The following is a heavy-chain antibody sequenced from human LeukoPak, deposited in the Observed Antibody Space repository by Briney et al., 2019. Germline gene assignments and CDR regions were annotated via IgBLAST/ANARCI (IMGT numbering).Heavy chain of an antibody. J-gene: IGHJ4*02. CDR1: GFTFSSYG. Sequence: GVSLGLSCAASGFTFSSYGMHWVRQAPGKGLKWVAVIWYDGSNKYYADSVKGRFTISRDNSKNTLYLQMNSLRAEDTAVYYCAKDHEEGAVDYWGQGTLVTVSS. D-gene: IGHD3-16*01. V-gene: IGHV3-33*06. CDR2: IWYDGSNK. CDR3: AKDHEEGAVDY.